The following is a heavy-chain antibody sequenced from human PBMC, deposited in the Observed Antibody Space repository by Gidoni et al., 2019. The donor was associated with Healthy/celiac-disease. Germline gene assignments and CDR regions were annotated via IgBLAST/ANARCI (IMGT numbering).Heavy chain of an antibody. CDR3: ARDLGGYYDSSGYIDY. CDR1: GGTFSSYA. CDR2: VNPIFCTA. J-gene: IGHJ4*02. V-gene: IGHV1-69*18. D-gene: IGHD3-22*01. Sequence: QVQLVQSGAEVKKPGSSVKVSCKASGGTFSSYAISWVRPAPGQGLEWMGRVNPIFCTANHEKKFQGRVTITADESTSTAYMGLSSLRSEDTAVYYCARDLGGYYDSSGYIDYLGQGTLGTVSS.